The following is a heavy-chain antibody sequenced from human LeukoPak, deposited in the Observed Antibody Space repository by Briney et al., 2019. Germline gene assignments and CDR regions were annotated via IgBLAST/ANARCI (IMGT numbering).Heavy chain of an antibody. CDR3: ARGRSGTHY. CDR2: IYYSGST. Sequence: SETLSLSCTVSGGSISSYYWSWIRQPPGKGLEWIGYIYYSGSTSYNPSLKSRVTISVDTSKNQFSLKLSSVTAADTAVYYCARGRSGTHYWGQGTLVTVSS. D-gene: IGHD3-10*01. CDR1: GGSISSYY. J-gene: IGHJ4*02. V-gene: IGHV4-59*01.